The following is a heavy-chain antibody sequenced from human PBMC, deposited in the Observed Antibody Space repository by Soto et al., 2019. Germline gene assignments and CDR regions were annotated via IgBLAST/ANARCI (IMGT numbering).Heavy chain of an antibody. V-gene: IGHV4-61*01. CDR2: IYYCGST. J-gene: IGHJ4*02. CDR3: ASGYSLYYFDY. D-gene: IGHD3-22*01. Sequence: SETLSLTCTVSGGSISSSSYYWSWIRQPPGKELEWIGYIYYCGSTNYNPSLKSRVTISVDTSKNQFSLKLSSVTAADTAVYYCASGYSLYYFDYWGQGTLVTVSS. CDR1: GGSISSSSYY.